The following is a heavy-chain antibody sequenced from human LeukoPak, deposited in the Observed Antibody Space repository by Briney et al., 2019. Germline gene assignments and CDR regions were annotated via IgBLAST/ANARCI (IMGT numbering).Heavy chain of an antibody. V-gene: IGHV3-23*01. CDR2: ISGSGGVT. Sequence: GGSLRLSCAASGFTFSTFAMSWVRQAPGKGLEWVSSISGSGGVTAYAGSVRGRFTISRDSSKNTLSLQMDSLGAEDTAVYYCAILANGYYFPFDFWGQGTLVTVSS. J-gene: IGHJ4*02. CDR1: GFTFSTFA. D-gene: IGHD2/OR15-2a*01. CDR3: AILANGYYFPFDF.